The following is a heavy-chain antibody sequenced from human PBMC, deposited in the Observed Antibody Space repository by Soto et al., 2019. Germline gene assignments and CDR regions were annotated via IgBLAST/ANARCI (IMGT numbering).Heavy chain of an antibody. CDR1: VFTFSSYW. CDR3: ARAVGSSFDY. Sequence: GGSLRLACAASVFTFSSYWMRWVRQAPGKGLERVSNRKQDGSEKYYVDSVKGRCTISRDNAKHSLYLQMNSLRAEDSAVYYCARAVGSSFDYWGQGTLVTVSS. V-gene: IGHV3-7*03. D-gene: IGHD3-10*01. CDR2: RKQDGSEK. J-gene: IGHJ4*02.